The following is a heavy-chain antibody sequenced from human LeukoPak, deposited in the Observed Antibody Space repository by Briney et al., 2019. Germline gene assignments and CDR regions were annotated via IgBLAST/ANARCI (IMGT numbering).Heavy chain of an antibody. CDR3: ATPGLGYCSGGSCHPFDY. Sequence: GGSLRLSCAASGVTFSSYAMSWVRQAPGKGLEWVSAISGSGGSTYYADSVKGRFTISRDNSKNTLYLQMNSLRAEDTAVYYCATPGLGYCSGGSCHPFDYWGQGTLVTVSS. V-gene: IGHV3-23*01. CDR1: GVTFSSYA. D-gene: IGHD2-15*01. J-gene: IGHJ4*02. CDR2: ISGSGGST.